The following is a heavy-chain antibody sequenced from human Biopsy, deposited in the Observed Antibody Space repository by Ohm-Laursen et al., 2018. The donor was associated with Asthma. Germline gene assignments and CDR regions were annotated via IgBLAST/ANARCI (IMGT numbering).Heavy chain of an antibody. Sequence: RSLRLSCAASGFNFDDFAMHWVRQAPGKGLEWVAATTWNSGSRVYAVSVKGRFTIFRDNAQNSLYLHMNGLKPEDTAVYYCAKPLNTYNFYAYDVWGQGTTVVVSS. CDR2: TTWNSGSR. CDR3: AKPLNTYNFYAYDV. V-gene: IGHV3-9*01. CDR1: GFNFDDFA. D-gene: IGHD5/OR15-5a*01. J-gene: IGHJ6*02.